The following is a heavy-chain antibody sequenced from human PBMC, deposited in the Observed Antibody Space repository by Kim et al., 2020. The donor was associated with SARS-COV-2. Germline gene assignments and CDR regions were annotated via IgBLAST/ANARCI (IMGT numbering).Heavy chain of an antibody. V-gene: IGHV1-24*01. D-gene: IGHD6-6*01. J-gene: IGHJ4*02. Sequence: ASVKVSCKVSGYTLTELSMHWVRQAPGKGLEWMGGFDPEDGETIYAQKFQGRVTMTEDTSTDTAYMELSSLRSEDTAVYYCATIYSSSSYDRRDLDYWGQGTLVTVSS. CDR3: ATIYSSSSYDRRDLDY. CDR2: FDPEDGET. CDR1: GYTLTELS.